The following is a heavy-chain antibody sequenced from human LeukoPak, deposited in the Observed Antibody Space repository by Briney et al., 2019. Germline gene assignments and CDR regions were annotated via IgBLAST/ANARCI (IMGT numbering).Heavy chain of an antibody. CDR2: TYYRGST. V-gene: IGHV4-59*08. CDR1: GCSLTTYG. J-gene: IGHJ4*01. D-gene: IGHD6-19*01. Sequence: SETLSLTCTSSGCSLTTYGWNWIPQRPGKGLESIGYTYYRGSTSYTPSLESRVTISMDPSNNQFSLKVTSVTAADSAVYYCARVARPGKGWSFFDSWSQGTQATVP. CDR3: ARVARPGKGWSFFDS.